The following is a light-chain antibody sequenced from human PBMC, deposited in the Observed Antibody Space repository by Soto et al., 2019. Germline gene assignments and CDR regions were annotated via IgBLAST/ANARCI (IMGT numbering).Light chain of an antibody. J-gene: IGLJ2*01. CDR1: SSNIGSNT. CDR2: SNN. V-gene: IGLV1-44*01. Sequence: QSVLTQPPSASGTPGQRVTISCSGSSSNIGSNTVNWYQQLPGTAPKLLIYSNNQRPSGVPGRFSGSKSGTSASLAISGLQSEDEADYYCAAWDDSLNCVVFGGGTQLTVL. CDR3: AAWDDSLNCVV.